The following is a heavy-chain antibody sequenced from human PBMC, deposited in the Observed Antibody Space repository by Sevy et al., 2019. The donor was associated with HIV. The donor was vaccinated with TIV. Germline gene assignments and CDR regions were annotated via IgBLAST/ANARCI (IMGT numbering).Heavy chain of an antibody. CDR1: GFTFSSYS. Sequence: GGSLRLSCAASGFTFSSYSMNWVRQAPGKGLEWVSSISGSSSYIYYADSVKGRFTISRDNAKNSLYLQMNSLRAEDTAVYYCAREGRYCSSTSCYDDYYYGMDVWGQGTTVTVSS. V-gene: IGHV3-21*01. CDR2: ISGSSSYI. CDR3: AREGRYCSSTSCYDDYYYGMDV. J-gene: IGHJ6*02. D-gene: IGHD2-2*01.